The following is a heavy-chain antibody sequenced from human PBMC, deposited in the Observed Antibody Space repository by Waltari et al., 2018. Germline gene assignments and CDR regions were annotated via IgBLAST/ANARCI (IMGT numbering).Heavy chain of an antibody. CDR2: IYYNVIT. D-gene: IGHD4-4*01. CDR3: AREMDDYNAFDI. V-gene: IGHV4-59*11. CDR1: DGSISSHY. J-gene: IGHJ3*02. Sequence: QVQLQESGPGLVKPSETLSLTCTVSDGSISSHYWSWIRQPPGKGLDWIGYIYYNVITNYNPSLKSRVTISVDTSKNQFSLKLSSVSAADTAVYYCAREMDDYNAFDIWGQGTMVTVSS.